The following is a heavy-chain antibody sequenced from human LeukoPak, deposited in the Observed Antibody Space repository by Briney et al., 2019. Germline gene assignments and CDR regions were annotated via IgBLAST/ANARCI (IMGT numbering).Heavy chain of an antibody. J-gene: IGHJ2*01. Sequence: PSETLSLTCTVSGGSISSYYWSWIRQPPGKGLEWIGYIYYSGSTNYNPSLKSRVTISVDTSKKQFSLKLSSVTAADTAVYYCARELAKWYSGWVDWYFDLWGRGTLVTVSS. V-gene: IGHV4-59*01. CDR1: GGSISSYY. CDR2: IYYSGST. D-gene: IGHD6-19*01. CDR3: ARELAKWYSGWVDWYFDL.